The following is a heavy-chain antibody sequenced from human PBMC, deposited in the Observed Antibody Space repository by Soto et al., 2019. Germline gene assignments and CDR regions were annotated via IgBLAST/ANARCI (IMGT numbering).Heavy chain of an antibody. CDR1: GYTFTNYD. D-gene: IGHD2-2*01. J-gene: IGHJ4*02. Sequence: ASVKVSCKASGYTFTNYDINWVRQATGQGLEWMGWMNPNSGNTRYVRKFQGRVTMTTNTSITTAYMELSSLRSDDTAVYYCARGYCSSTSCHFDYWGQGTLVTVSS. CDR2: MNPNSGNT. V-gene: IGHV1-8*01. CDR3: ARGYCSSTSCHFDY.